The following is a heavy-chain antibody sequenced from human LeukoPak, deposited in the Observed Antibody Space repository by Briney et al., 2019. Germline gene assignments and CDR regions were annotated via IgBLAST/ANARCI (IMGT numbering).Heavy chain of an antibody. Sequence: PGGSLRLSCAAAGFTFSSYGMHWVRQAPGKGLEWVAVISYDGSNKYYADSVKGRFTISRDNSKNTLYLQMNSLRAEDTAVYYCAKSKRGSWYYFDYWGQGTLVTVSS. CDR3: AKSKRGSWYYFDY. J-gene: IGHJ4*02. CDR2: ISYDGSNK. D-gene: IGHD6-13*01. CDR1: GFTFSSYG. V-gene: IGHV3-30*18.